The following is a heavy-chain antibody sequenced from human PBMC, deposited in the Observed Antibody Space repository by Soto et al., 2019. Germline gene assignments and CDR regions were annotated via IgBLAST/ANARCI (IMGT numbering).Heavy chain of an antibody. D-gene: IGHD3-22*01. CDR1: GFTFSSHG. CDR3: VKDHYYDSRRDFDY. Sequence: QVHLVESGGGVVQPGRSLRLSCAASGFTFSSHGMHWVRQAPGKGLEWVAVISYEGSDKYYADSVKGRFTISRDNSKNTLYLQMNSLRVEDTAVYYCVKDHYYDSRRDFDYWGQGTLVTVSS. J-gene: IGHJ4*02. CDR2: ISYEGSDK. V-gene: IGHV3-30*18.